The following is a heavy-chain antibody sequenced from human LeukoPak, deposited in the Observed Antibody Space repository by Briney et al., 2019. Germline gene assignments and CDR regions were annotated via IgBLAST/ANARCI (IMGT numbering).Heavy chain of an antibody. CDR3: ARGADTAMVNDAFDI. Sequence: SETLSLTCTVSGGSISSYYWSWIRQPPGKGLEWIGYIYYSGSTNYNPSLKSRVTISVDTSKNQFSLKLSSVTAADTAVYYCARGADTAMVNDAFDIWGQGTMVTVSS. D-gene: IGHD5-18*01. J-gene: IGHJ3*02. CDR2: IYYSGST. CDR1: GGSISSYY. V-gene: IGHV4-59*12.